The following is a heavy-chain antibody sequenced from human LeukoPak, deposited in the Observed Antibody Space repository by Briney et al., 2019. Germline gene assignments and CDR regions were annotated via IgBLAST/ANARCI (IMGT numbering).Heavy chain of an antibody. Sequence: GESLKISCKGSGYSFTSYWIGWVRQMPGKGLEWMGIIYPGDSDTRYSPSFQGQVTISADKSISTAYLQWSSLKASDTAMYYCARHVRIRSYRLYYFDYWGQGTLVTVSS. CDR3: ARHVRIRSYRLYYFDY. CDR2: IYPGDSDT. D-gene: IGHD3-10*02. V-gene: IGHV5-51*01. J-gene: IGHJ4*02. CDR1: GYSFTSYW.